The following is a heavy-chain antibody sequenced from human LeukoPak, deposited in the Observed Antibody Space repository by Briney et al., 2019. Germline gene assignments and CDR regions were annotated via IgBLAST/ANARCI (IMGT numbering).Heavy chain of an antibody. D-gene: IGHD3-16*01. CDR1: GFTFSTLA. Sequence: GGSLRLSCVASGFTFSTLAMTWVRQAPGKGLEWVASINHNGNVNYYVDSVKGRFTISRDNAKNSLYLQMSNLRAEDTAVYFCARGGGLDVWGQGATVTVSS. J-gene: IGHJ6*02. V-gene: IGHV3-7*03. CDR2: INHNGNVN. CDR3: ARGGGLDV.